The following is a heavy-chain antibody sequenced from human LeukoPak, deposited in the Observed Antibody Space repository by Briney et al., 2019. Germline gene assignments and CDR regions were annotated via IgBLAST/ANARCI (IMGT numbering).Heavy chain of an antibody. V-gene: IGHV4-4*07. D-gene: IGHD4-17*01. CDR3: ARRSYGVAFDI. CDR1: GGSMNNYY. CDR2: IYPSGNT. J-gene: IGHJ3*02. Sequence: SETLSLTCTVSGGSMNNYYWSWIRQPAGKGLEWIGRIYPSGNTYYNPSLKSRVTMSVDTSKNQFSLKLSSVTAADTAVYYCARRSYGVAFDIWGQGTMVTVSS.